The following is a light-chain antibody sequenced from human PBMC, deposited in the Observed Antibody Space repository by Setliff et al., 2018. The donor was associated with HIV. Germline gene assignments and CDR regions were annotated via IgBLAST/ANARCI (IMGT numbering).Light chain of an antibody. CDR3: SSYTSSSTLV. CDR2: EVR. CDR1: SSDVGGYNY. V-gene: IGLV2-14*01. J-gene: IGLJ2*01. Sequence: LTQPASVSGSPGQSITISCTGTSSDVGGYNYVSWYQQHPGKAPKLIIYEVRNRPSGVSNRFSGSKSGNTASLTISGLQAEDEADYYCSSYTSSSTLVFGGGTKVTVL.